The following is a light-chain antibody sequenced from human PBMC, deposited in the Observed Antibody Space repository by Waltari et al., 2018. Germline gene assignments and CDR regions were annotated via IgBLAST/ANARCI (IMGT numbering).Light chain of an antibody. J-gene: IGKJ1*01. CDR2: GAS. V-gene: IGKV3-20*01. CDR3: QHYVRLPAT. Sequence: EIVLTHSPGTLSLSPGERPSLSCRASQRVSRILACYQQKPGQAPKLLIYGASIRATGIPDRFTGSGSGTDFSLTISSLEPEDFAIYFCQHYVRLPATFGQGTKVEIK. CDR1: QRVSRI.